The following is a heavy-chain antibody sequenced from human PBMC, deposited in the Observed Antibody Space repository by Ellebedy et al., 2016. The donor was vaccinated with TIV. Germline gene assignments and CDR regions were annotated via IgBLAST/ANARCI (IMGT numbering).Heavy chain of an antibody. CDR2: IWFNGAT. CDR1: GFTLDTYG. V-gene: IGHV3-33*01. CDR3: AREGVLPGYAYGMDV. J-gene: IGHJ6*02. Sequence: PGGSLRLSCAASGFTLDTYGIHRVRQAPGKGLEWVEIIWFNGATYYEDTVRGRFTISRDTSKNTVYLQMNSLGAGDTAVYYCAREGVLPGYAYGMDVWGQGTTVIVSS. D-gene: IGHD5-18*01.